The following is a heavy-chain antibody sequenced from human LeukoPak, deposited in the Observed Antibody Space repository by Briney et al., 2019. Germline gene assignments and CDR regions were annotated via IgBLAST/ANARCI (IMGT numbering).Heavy chain of an antibody. V-gene: IGHV4-38-2*01. CDR1: GYFISSGYY. CDR2: IYHSGST. Sequence: SETLSLTCAVSGYFISSGYYWGWIRQPPGKGLEWIGSIYHSGSTYYNPSLKSRVTISVDTYKNQFSLKLSSVTAADTAVYYCARRYYDYVWGSYRYTSYYFDYWGQGTLVTVSS. J-gene: IGHJ4*02. D-gene: IGHD3-16*02. CDR3: ARRYYDYVWGSYRYTSYYFDY.